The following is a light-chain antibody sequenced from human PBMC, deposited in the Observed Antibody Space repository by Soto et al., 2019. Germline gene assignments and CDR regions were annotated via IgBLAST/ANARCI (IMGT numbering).Light chain of an antibody. Sequence: EIVLTQSPGALSLSPGERATLSCGASQSVSSSYLAWYQQKPGQAPRLLIYGASTRATGIPDRFSGSGSGTDFTLTISRLEPEDFATYYCQQFYNYPLTFGGGTKVE. CDR3: QQFYNYPLT. CDR1: QSVSSSY. CDR2: GAS. V-gene: IGKV3-20*01. J-gene: IGKJ4*01.